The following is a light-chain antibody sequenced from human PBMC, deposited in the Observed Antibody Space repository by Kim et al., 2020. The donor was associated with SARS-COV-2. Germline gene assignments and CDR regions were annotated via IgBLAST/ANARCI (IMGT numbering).Light chain of an antibody. Sequence: SPGERATLSCRTSQSVSSSYLAWYQQKPGQAPRLLIYGASSRATGIPDRFSCSGSGTDFTLTISRLEPEDFAVYYCQQYGSSPFTFGPGTKVDIK. CDR3: QQYGSSPFT. CDR1: QSVSSSY. J-gene: IGKJ3*01. CDR2: GAS. V-gene: IGKV3-20*01.